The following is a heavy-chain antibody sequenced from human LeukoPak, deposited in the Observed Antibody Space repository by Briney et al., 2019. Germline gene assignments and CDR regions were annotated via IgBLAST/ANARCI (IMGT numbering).Heavy chain of an antibody. D-gene: IGHD3-22*01. Sequence: ASVKVSCKASGYTFTGYYMHWVRQAPGKGLEWMGGFDPEDGETIYAQKFQGRVTMTEDTSTDTAYMELSSLRSEDTAVYYCATEGTGQGYYDSSGFDYWGQGTLVTVSS. V-gene: IGHV1-24*01. CDR1: GYTFTGYY. CDR2: FDPEDGET. CDR3: ATEGTGQGYYDSSGFDY. J-gene: IGHJ4*02.